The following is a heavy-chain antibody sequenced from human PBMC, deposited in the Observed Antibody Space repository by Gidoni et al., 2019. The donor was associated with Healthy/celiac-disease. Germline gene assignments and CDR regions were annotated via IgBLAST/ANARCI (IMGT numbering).Heavy chain of an antibody. D-gene: IGHD4-17*01. CDR1: GAPIRRYY. J-gene: IGHJ5*02. Sequence: QVQLQESGPGLVKPSETLSLPRTVPGAPIRRYYWRWFRQPPGKGLEWIGYIYYSGSTNYNPSLKSRVTISVDTSKNQFSLKRSAVTAADTAVYYCARHQGGDYGDYGDWFDPWGQGTLVTVSS. CDR2: IYYSGST. V-gene: IGHV4-59*08. CDR3: ARHQGGDYGDYGDWFDP.